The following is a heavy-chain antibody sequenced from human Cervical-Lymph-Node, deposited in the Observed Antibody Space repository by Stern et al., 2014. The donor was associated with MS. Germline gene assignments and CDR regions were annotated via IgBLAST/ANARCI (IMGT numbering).Heavy chain of an antibody. CDR2: INLDGTGT. J-gene: IGHJ4*02. CDR3: VRDLPSGWHVDY. CDR1: GFPFSVFW. Sequence: EVQLVESGGGLVQPGGSLGVSCAASGFPFSVFWMHWVRQTPGQGLVWVARINLDGTGTTYGDSVKGRFTISRDNAKSTLYLQMNNLRAEDTAIYYCVRDLPSGWHVDYWGQGTLVTVSS. D-gene: IGHD6-19*01. V-gene: IGHV3-74*03.